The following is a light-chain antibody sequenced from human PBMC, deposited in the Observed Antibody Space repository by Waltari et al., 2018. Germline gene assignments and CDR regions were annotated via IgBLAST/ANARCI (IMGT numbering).Light chain of an antibody. V-gene: IGKV1-39*01. Sequence: DIQMTQFPSSLSASVGDRVTITCRASQSISTYLNWYQQKPGKAPKLLMYVASTLQSGVPSRFSGSGSGTDFALTITSLQPEDVATYYCQQSYSIPLTFGGGTKVEIK. CDR1: QSISTY. J-gene: IGKJ4*01. CDR2: VAS. CDR3: QQSYSIPLT.